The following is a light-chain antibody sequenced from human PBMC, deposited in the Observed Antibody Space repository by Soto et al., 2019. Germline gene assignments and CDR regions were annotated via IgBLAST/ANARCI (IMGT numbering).Light chain of an antibody. CDR1: QSISSW. J-gene: IGKJ1*01. CDR3: QQYSCYWM. CDR2: KAS. Sequence: DIQMTQSPSTLSASVGDSVTITCRASQSISSWLAWYQQKPGKAPKLLIYKASTLESGVPSRFSGSGSGTEFTLTISSLHPDVFANYYCQQYSCYWMFGQGTKVEIK. V-gene: IGKV1-5*03.